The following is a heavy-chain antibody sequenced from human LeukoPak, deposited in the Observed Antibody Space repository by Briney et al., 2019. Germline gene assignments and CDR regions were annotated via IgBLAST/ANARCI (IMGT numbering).Heavy chain of an antibody. CDR2: IYYSGST. D-gene: IGHD2-15*01. J-gene: IGHJ4*02. V-gene: IGHV4-59*01. CDR1: GASISNYY. CDR3: ARAPRRGYCSGGSCYSFDY. Sequence: SETLSLTCTVSGASISNYYWSWIRQPPGKGLEWIGYIYYSGSTNYNPSLKSRVTISVDTSKSQFSLNLSSVTAADTAVYCCARAPRRGYCSGGSCYSFDYWGQGTLVTVSS.